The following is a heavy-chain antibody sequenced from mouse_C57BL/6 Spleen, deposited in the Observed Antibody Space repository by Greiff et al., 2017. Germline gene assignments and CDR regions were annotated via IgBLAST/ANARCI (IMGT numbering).Heavy chain of an antibody. D-gene: IGHD1-1*01. V-gene: IGHV1-50*01. CDR1: GYTFTSYW. CDR2: IDPSDRYT. J-gene: IGHJ2*01. Sequence: QVQLQQPGAELVKPGASVKLSCKASGYTFTSYWMQWVKQRPGQGLEWIGEIDPSDRYTNYNQKFKGKATLTVDTSSSTAYMQLSSLTSEDSAVYYCARSGITTVVAPFDYWGQGTTLTVSS. CDR3: ARSGITTVVAPFDY.